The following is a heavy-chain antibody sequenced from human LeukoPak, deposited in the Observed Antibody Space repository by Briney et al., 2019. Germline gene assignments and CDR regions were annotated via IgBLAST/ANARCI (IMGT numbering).Heavy chain of an antibody. CDR1: GFTFNSYA. CDR2: LSDDGSNK. D-gene: IGHD2-15*01. V-gene: IGHV3-30*04. CDR3: AGQSRLGYCSGGSCYSQPFDP. Sequence: GRSLRLSCAASGFTFNSYAMHWVRQAPGKGLEWVAVLSDDGSNKYYADSVMGRFTISGDNSKNRLYLQMNSLRAEDTAVYYCAGQSRLGYCSGGSCYSQPFDPWGQGTLVTVSS. J-gene: IGHJ5*02.